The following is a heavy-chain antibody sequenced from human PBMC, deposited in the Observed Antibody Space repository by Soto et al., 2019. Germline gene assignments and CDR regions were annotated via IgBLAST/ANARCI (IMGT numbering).Heavy chain of an antibody. CDR3: AGDASPPRE. J-gene: IGHJ4*02. V-gene: IGHV1-18*01. CDR1: GYTFTSYG. Sequence: QVQLVQSGAEVKKPGASVKVSCKASGYTFTSYGISWVRQAPGQGLEWMGWISAYNGNTNYAQKLQGRVTMTTDTSPSTANTELRSVRSDDKAVDFCAGDASPPREWGQGTLVPASP. CDR2: ISAYNGNT.